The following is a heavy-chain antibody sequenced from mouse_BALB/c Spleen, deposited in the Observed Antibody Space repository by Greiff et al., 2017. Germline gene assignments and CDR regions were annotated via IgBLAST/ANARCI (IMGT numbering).Heavy chain of an antibody. CDR2: IYPYNGGT. V-gene: IGHV1S29*02. CDR1: GYTFTDYN. CDR3: ARESTEATWFAY. Sequence: DVKLQESGPELVKPGASVKISCKASGYTFTDYNMHWVKQSHGKSLEWIGYIYPYNGGTGYNQKFKSKATLTVDNSSSTAYMELRSLTSEDSAVYYCARESTEATWFAYWGQGTLVTVSA. J-gene: IGHJ3*01.